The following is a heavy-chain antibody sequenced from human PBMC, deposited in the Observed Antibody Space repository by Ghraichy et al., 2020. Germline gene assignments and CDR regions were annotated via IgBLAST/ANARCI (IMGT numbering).Heavy chain of an antibody. CDR3: ARGLLRFLECFDP. CDR2: INHSGST. Sequence: SETLSLTCAVYGGSFSGYYWSWIRQPPGKGLEWIGEINHSGSTNYNPSLKSRVTISVDTSKNQFSLKLSSVTAADTAVYYCARGLLRFLECFDPWGQGTLVTVSS. V-gene: IGHV4-34*01. CDR1: GGSFSGYY. J-gene: IGHJ5*02. D-gene: IGHD3-3*01.